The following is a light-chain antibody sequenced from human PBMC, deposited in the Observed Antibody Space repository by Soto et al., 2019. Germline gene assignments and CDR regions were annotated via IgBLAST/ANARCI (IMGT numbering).Light chain of an antibody. CDR3: CSYAGSYTLFL. CDR1: STDVGGYKY. CDR2: DVT. Sequence: QSVLTQPRSVSGSPGQSVTIYCTGTSTDVGGYKYVSWYQQQPGKAPKLLVYDVTERPSGVPERFSGSKSGNTASLTISGLQAEDEGHYYCCSYAGSYTLFLFGEGTKLTVL. V-gene: IGLV2-11*01. J-gene: IGLJ2*01.